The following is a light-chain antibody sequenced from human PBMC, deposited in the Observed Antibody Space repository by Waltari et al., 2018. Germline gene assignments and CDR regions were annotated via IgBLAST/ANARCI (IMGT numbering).Light chain of an antibody. CDR2: AAS. J-gene: IGKJ4*01. V-gene: IGKV1-12*01. Sequence: DIQMTQSPSSVSASVGDSVTITCRASQGISSWLAWYQQQPGKAPKLLIYAASSLESGVPSRFSGSGSGTDFILTINSLLPEDCATYYCQQAKSFPLTFGGGTKVELK. CDR3: QQAKSFPLT. CDR1: QGISSW.